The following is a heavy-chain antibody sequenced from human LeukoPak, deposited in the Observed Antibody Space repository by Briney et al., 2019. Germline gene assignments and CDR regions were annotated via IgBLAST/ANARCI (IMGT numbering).Heavy chain of an antibody. Sequence: SETLSLTCTVSGGSISSGPYYWGWIRQPPGKGLEWIGAIYYSGSTYYNPSLKSRVTISVDTSKNQFSLKLTSVTAADTAVYYCARPVPSRLGWFDPWGQGTLVTVSS. V-gene: IGHV4-39*01. CDR1: GGSISSGPYY. D-gene: IGHD1-1*01. CDR3: ARPVPSRLGWFDP. CDR2: IYYSGST. J-gene: IGHJ5*02.